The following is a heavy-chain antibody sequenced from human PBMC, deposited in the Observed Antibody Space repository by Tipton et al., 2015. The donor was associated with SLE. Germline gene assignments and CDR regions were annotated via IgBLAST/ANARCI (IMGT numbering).Heavy chain of an antibody. CDR1: GFTFSNYA. CDR2: ISRGGDST. D-gene: IGHD6-25*01. J-gene: IGHJ4*02. Sequence: SLRLSCAASGFTFSNYAMSWVRQAPGKGLEWVSAISRGGDSTHYADSVKGRFTISRDNSKNTLYLQMNGLRAEDTAVYYCEKDTAAYWGQGTLVTVSS. V-gene: IGHV3-23*01. CDR3: EKDTAAY.